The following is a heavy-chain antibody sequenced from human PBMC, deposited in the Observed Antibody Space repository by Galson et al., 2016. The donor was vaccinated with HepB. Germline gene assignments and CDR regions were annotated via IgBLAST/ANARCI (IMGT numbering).Heavy chain of an antibody. CDR1: GGSISNVNYY. CDR3: ARLSSGGSKGDDAFDI. CDR2: IFYSGGT. Sequence: ETLSLTCTVSGGSISNVNYYWGWIRQPPGKGPEWIGNIFYSGGTYYQPSLKTRVTVSVDTSKNQFSLKMSSVAAADTAVYYCARLSSGGSKGDDAFDIWGQGTMVTVSS. J-gene: IGHJ3*02. V-gene: IGHV4-39*01. D-gene: IGHD3-16*01.